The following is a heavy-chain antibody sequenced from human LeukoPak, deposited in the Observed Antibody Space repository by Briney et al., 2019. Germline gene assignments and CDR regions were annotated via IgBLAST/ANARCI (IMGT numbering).Heavy chain of an antibody. V-gene: IGHV1-69*05. Sequence: ASVKVSCKASGGTFSSYAISWVRQAPGQGLEWMGGIIPIFGTANYAQKFQGRVTITTDESTSTAYMELSSLRSEDTAVYYCAREPQTYYYGSGSYTDWGQGTLVTVSS. CDR3: AREPQTYYYGSGSYTD. CDR2: IIPIFGTA. J-gene: IGHJ4*02. D-gene: IGHD3-10*01. CDR1: GGTFSSYA.